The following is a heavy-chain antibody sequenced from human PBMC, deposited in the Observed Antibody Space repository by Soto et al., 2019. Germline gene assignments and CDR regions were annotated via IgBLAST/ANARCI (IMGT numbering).Heavy chain of an antibody. CDR3: ARGPITMLRGDHRYFDY. D-gene: IGHD3-10*01. CDR1: GGSISSGGYY. V-gene: IGHV4-31*03. Sequence: QVQLQESGPGLVKPSQTLSLTCTVSGGSISSGGYYWSWIRQHPGKGLEWIGYIYYSGSTYYNPSLKSRVTISVDTSKTQFSLKLSSVTAADTAVYYCARGPITMLRGDHRYFDYWGQGTLVTVSS. J-gene: IGHJ4*02. CDR2: IYYSGST.